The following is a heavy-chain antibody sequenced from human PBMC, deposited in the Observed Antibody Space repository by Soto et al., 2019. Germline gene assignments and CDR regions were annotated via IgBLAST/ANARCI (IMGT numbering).Heavy chain of an antibody. CDR3: ARASGDFDY. CDR2: MNLNSGYT. Sequence: QVQLVQSGAEVKKPGASVKVSCKASGYTFTSYDINWVRQATGQGLEWMGWMNLNSGYTGYAQKFQGRVTMTRDNSIRTTFMELSSLRSEDTAVYYCARASGDFDYWGQGTLVTVSS. D-gene: IGHD4-17*01. V-gene: IGHV1-8*01. J-gene: IGHJ4*02. CDR1: GYTFTSYD.